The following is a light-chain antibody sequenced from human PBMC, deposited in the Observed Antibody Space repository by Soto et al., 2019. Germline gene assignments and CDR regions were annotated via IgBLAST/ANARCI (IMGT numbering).Light chain of an antibody. V-gene: IGLV1-44*01. Sequence: QSVLAQPPSASGTPGQRVIISCSGSSSKIGSNRVKWYQQVPGTAPKLLMYSNNQRPSGVPDRFSGSKSGTSASLAISGLQSEDEADYYCAAWDDSLNGYVFGTGTKVTVL. CDR3: AAWDDSLNGYV. CDR1: SSKIGSNR. CDR2: SNN. J-gene: IGLJ1*01.